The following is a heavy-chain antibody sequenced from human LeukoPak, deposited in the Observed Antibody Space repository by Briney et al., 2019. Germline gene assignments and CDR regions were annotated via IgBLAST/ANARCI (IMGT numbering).Heavy chain of an antibody. V-gene: IGHV3-74*01. CDR2: INSDGSST. Sequence: PGGSLRLSCAASGFTFSSNWMHWVRQAPGKGLVWVSRINSDGSSTSYADSVKGRFTISRDNAKNTVYLQMNRLRAEDTAVYYCARRSGSAYGMDVWGQGTTVTVSS. CDR3: ARRSGSAYGMDV. CDR1: GFTFSSNW. D-gene: IGHD6-19*01. J-gene: IGHJ6*02.